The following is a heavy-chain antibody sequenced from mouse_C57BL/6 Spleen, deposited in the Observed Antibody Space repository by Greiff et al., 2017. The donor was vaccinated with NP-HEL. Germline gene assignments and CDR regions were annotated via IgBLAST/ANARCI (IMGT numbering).Heavy chain of an antibody. CDR2: IDPSDSET. J-gene: IGHJ2*01. Sequence: QVQLKESGAELVRPGSSVKLSCKASGYTFTSYWMHWVKQRPIQGLEWIGNIDPSDSETHYNQKFKDKATLTVDKSSSTAYMQLSSLTSEDSAVYYCARKEPYGYYFDYWGQGTTLTVSS. CDR3: ARKEPYGYYFDY. D-gene: IGHD2-2*01. V-gene: IGHV1-52*01. CDR1: GYTFTSYW.